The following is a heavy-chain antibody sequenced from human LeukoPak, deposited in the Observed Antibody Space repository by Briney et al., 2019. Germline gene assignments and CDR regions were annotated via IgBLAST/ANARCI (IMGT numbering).Heavy chain of an antibody. D-gene: IGHD2-15*01. Sequence: ASVKVSCKASGYTFTGYYMHWVRHAPGQGLEWMGWINPNSGGTNYAQKFQGRVTMTRDTSISTAYMELSRLRSDDTAVYYCARGNCSGGSCYFDLWGRGTLVTVSS. V-gene: IGHV1-2*02. J-gene: IGHJ2*01. CDR2: INPNSGGT. CDR3: ARGNCSGGSCYFDL. CDR1: GYTFTGYY.